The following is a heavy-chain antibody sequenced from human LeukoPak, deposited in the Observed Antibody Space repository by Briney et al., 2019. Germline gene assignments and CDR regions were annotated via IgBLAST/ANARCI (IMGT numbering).Heavy chain of an antibody. CDR2: INHSGST. D-gene: IGHD3-3*01. CDR3: ASGRFLEWPPAYYYYYMDV. J-gene: IGHJ6*03. V-gene: IGHV4-34*01. Sequence: PSETLSLTCTVSGGSISSYYWSWIRQPPGKGLEWIGEINHSGSTNYNPSLKSRVTISVDTSKNQFSLKLSSVTAADTAVYYCASGRFLEWPPAYYYYYMDVWGKGTTVTVSS. CDR1: GGSISSYY.